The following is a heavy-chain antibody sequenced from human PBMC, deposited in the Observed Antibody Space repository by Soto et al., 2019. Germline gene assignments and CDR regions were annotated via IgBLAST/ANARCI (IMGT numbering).Heavy chain of an antibody. J-gene: IGHJ4*02. CDR1: CGSLNSLF. V-gene: IGHV4-59*08. Sequence: TPFLTRPFSCGSLNSLFWGWVRAPPGKGLEWIGYIYYSGSTNYNPSLKSRVTISVDTSKNQFSLKLSSVTAADTAVYYCARHDRSEIAAAGPFDYWGQGTLVTVSS. D-gene: IGHD6-13*01. CDR3: ARHDRSEIAAAGPFDY. CDR2: IYYSGST.